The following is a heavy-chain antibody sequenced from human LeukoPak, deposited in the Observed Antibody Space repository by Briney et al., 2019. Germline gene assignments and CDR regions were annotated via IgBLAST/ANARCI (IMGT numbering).Heavy chain of an antibody. J-gene: IGHJ4*02. D-gene: IGHD2-15*01. Sequence: GGSLRLSCAASGFTLSSYAMSWVRQGPGKGLEWVSAISVSGNTYHADSVKGRFTISRDSSKNTLYPQMNSLRAGDAAVYYCAKAPVTTCSGAYCYPFDYWSQGTLVTVSS. CDR1: GFTLSSYA. CDR3: AKAPVTTCSGAYCYPFDY. CDR2: ISVSGNT. V-gene: IGHV3-23*01.